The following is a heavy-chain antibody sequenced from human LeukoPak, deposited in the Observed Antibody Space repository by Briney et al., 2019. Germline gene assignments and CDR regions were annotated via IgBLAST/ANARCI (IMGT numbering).Heavy chain of an antibody. V-gene: IGHV3-23*01. CDR2: ISGSGGST. J-gene: IGHJ4*02. CDR3: AKSASYDASGYYREYYFDY. D-gene: IGHD3-22*01. CDR1: GFSFSNYA. Sequence: GGSLRLSCVSSGFSFSNYAMSWVRQAPGKGLEWVSSISGSGGSTHYADPVKGRFTISRDKTKNTLYLQMNSLRAEDTAVYYCAKSASYDASGYYREYYFDYWGQGTLVTVSS.